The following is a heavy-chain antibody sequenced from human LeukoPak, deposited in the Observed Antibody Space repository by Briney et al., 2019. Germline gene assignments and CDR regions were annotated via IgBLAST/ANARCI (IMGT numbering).Heavy chain of an antibody. J-gene: IGHJ4*02. D-gene: IGHD3-10*01. Sequence: PGGSLRLSCAASGFTFSSYGMHWVRQAPGKGLEWVAVISYDGSNKYYADSVKGRFTISRDNSKNTLYLQMNSLRAEDTAVYYCASPEGFGELLPFDYWGQGTLVTVSS. CDR2: ISYDGSNK. CDR1: GFTFSSYG. V-gene: IGHV3-30*03. CDR3: ASPEGFGELLPFDY.